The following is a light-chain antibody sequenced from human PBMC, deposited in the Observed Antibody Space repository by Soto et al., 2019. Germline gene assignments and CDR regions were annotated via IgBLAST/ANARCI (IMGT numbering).Light chain of an antibody. V-gene: IGKV3-20*01. J-gene: IGKJ5*01. Sequence: ETVLTHSPGTLSCAAGERATLSWRALQTVSSSYLAWYQQKPGQAPRLLIYGASSRATGIPDRFSGSGSGTDFTLTISRLEPEDFAVYYCQQYGSSPWITFGRGTRLEIK. CDR1: QTVSSSY. CDR2: GAS. CDR3: QQYGSSPWIT.